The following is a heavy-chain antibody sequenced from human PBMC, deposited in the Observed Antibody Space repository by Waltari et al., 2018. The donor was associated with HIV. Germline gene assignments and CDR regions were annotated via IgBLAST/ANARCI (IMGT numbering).Heavy chain of an antibody. CDR2: ISSSSSTI. CDR1: GFTFGSYG. V-gene: IGHV3-48*01. CDR3: ARDRGYSSTHYGMDV. D-gene: IGHD6-13*01. Sequence: EVQLVESGGGLVQPGGSLRLSCAVYGFTFGSYGINWVRQAPGKGLEWVSYISSSSSTIYYADSVKGRFTISRDNAKNSLYLQMNSLRAEDTAVYYCARDRGYSSTHYGMDVWGQGTTVTVSS. J-gene: IGHJ6*02.